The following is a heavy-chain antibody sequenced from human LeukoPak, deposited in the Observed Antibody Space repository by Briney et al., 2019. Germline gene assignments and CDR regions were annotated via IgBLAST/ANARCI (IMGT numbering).Heavy chain of an antibody. CDR2: IYYGGST. V-gene: IGHV4-34*01. J-gene: IGHJ6*02. CDR1: GGSFSGYY. D-gene: IGHD2-2*01. Sequence: SETLSLTCAVYGGSFSGYYWSWIRQPPGKGLEWIGSIYYGGSTYYNPSLKSRVTISVDTSKNQFSLKVSSVTAADTAVYYCARDAGHQLSRRNYYAMDVWGQGTTVTVSS. CDR3: ARDAGHQLSRRNYYAMDV.